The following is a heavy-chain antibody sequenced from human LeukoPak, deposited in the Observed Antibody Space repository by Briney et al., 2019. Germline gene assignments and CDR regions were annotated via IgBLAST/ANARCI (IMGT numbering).Heavy chain of an antibody. Sequence: ASVKVSCKASGYTFTGYYMHWVRQAPGQGLEWMGWINPNSGGTNYAQKFHGRVTMTRDTSISTAYMELSRLRSDDTAVYYCARGEITSGGVIVVFDYWGQGTLVTVSP. CDR2: INPNSGGT. D-gene: IGHD3-16*02. J-gene: IGHJ4*02. CDR1: GYTFTGYY. CDR3: ARGEITSGGVIVVFDY. V-gene: IGHV1-2*02.